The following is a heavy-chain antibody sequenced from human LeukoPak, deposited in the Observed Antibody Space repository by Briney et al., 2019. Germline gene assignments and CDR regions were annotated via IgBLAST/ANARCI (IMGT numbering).Heavy chain of an antibody. V-gene: IGHV3-74*01. D-gene: IGHD3-10*01. Sequence: GGSLRLSCAASGYTFSRYWMHWVRQGPGKGLVWVSRINEDGSSTSYAESVRGRFTISRDNAKNTLYLQMNSLKAEDAAVYYCTTDTFGARDSWGQGTLVTVSS. CDR3: TTDTFGARDS. CDR2: INEDGSST. J-gene: IGHJ4*02. CDR1: GYTFSRYW.